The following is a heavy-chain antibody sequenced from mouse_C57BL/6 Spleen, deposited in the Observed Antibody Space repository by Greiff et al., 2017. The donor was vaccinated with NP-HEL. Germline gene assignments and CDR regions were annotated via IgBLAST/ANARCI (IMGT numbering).Heavy chain of an antibody. J-gene: IGHJ3*01. Sequence: QVQLQQPGTELVKPGASVKLSCKASGYTFTSYWMHWVKQRPGQGLEWIGNINPSSGGTNYNEKFKSKATLTVDKSSSTAYMQSSTLTAEDSAVYYCARGDYDERFAYWGKGTLVTVSA. CDR1: GYTFTSYW. V-gene: IGHV1-53*01. CDR3: ARGDYDERFAY. D-gene: IGHD2-4*01. CDR2: INPSSGGT.